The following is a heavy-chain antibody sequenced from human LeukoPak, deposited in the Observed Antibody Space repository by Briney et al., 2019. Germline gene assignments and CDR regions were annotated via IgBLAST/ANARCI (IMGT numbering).Heavy chain of an antibody. Sequence: PSETLSLTCTVSGYSISSGYYWGWIRQPPGKGLEWIGSIYHSGSTYYNPSLKSRVTISVDTSKNQFSLKLSSVTAADTAVYYCARVVDLNWFDPWGQGTLVTVSS. J-gene: IGHJ5*02. CDR3: ARVVDLNWFDP. D-gene: IGHD3-9*01. V-gene: IGHV4-38-2*02. CDR1: GYSISSGYY. CDR2: IYHSGST.